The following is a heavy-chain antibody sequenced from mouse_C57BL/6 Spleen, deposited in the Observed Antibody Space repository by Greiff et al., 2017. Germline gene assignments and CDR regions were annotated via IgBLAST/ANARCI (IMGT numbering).Heavy chain of an antibody. CDR1: GFTFSSYA. CDR3: ARDHYGSSSYFDY. J-gene: IGHJ2*01. V-gene: IGHV5-4*01. D-gene: IGHD1-1*01. CDR2: ISDGGSYT. Sequence: EVHLVESGGGLVKPGGSLKLSCAASGFTFSSYAMSWVRQTPEKRLEWVATISDGGSYTYYPDNVKGRFTISRDNAKNNLYLQMSHLKSEDTAMYYCARDHYGSSSYFDYWGQGTTLTVSS.